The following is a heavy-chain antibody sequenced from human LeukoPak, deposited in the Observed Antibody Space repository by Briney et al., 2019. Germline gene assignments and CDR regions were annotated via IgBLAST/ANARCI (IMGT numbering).Heavy chain of an antibody. Sequence: SETLSLTCTVSGGSISSYYWSWLRQPPGKGLEWIGYIYYSGSTNYNPSLKSRVTISVDTSKNQFSLKLSSVTAADTAAYYCARDGTNSGYDFVSAGGFDYWGQGTLVTVSS. D-gene: IGHD5-12*01. V-gene: IGHV4-59*01. CDR1: GGSISSYY. CDR2: IYYSGST. J-gene: IGHJ4*02. CDR3: ARDGTNSGYDFVSAGGFDY.